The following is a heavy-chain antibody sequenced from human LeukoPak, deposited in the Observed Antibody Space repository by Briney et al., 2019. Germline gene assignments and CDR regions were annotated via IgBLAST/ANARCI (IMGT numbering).Heavy chain of an antibody. CDR2: TNPSGGST. J-gene: IGHJ5*02. V-gene: IGHV1-46*01. D-gene: IGHD2-2*01. Sequence: GASVKVSCKASGYTFTSYYMHWVRQAPGQGLEWMGITNPSGGSTSYAQKFQGRVTMTRDTSTSTVYMELSSLRSEDTAVYYCARVSESGYCSSTSCRTHNWFDPWGQGTLVTVSS. CDR3: ARVSESGYCSSTSCRTHNWFDP. CDR1: GYTFTSYY.